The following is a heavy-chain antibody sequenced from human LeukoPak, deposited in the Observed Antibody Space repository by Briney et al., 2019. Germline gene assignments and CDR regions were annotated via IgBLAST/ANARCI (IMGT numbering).Heavy chain of an antibody. V-gene: IGHV3-7*01. CDR2: IKQDGSEK. Sequence: GGSLRLSCAASGFTFSSYWMSWVRQAPGKGLEWVANIKQDGSEKYYVDSVKGRFTISRDNAKNSLCLQMNSLRAEDTAVYYCARIAAAYYYYYMDVWGKGTTVTVSS. J-gene: IGHJ6*03. CDR1: GFTFSSYW. D-gene: IGHD6-13*01. CDR3: ARIAAAYYYYYMDV.